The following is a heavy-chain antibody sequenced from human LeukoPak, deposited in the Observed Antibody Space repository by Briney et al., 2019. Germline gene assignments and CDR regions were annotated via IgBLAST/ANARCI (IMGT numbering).Heavy chain of an antibody. V-gene: IGHV3-23*01. D-gene: IGHD3-10*01. CDR3: ARDQGSGSYGNWFDP. Sequence: PGGSLRLSCAASGFTLSSYAMSWVRQAPGKGLEWVSAISGSGGSTYYADSVKGRFTISGDNSKNTLYLQMNSLRAEDTALYYCARDQGSGSYGNWFDPWGQGTLVTVSS. CDR1: GFTLSSYA. J-gene: IGHJ5*02. CDR2: ISGSGGST.